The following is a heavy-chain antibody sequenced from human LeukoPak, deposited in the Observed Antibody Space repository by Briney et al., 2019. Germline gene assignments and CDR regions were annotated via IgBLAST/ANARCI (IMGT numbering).Heavy chain of an antibody. J-gene: IGHJ4*02. Sequence: ASVKVSCKASGYTFTSYGISWVRQAPGQGLEWMGWISAYNGNANYAQKLQGRVTMTTDTSTSTAYMELRSLRSDDTAVYYCARVGYYYDSSGYYEYFDYWGQGTLVTVSS. CDR3: ARVGYYYDSSGYYEYFDY. V-gene: IGHV1-18*01. CDR2: ISAYNGNA. D-gene: IGHD3-22*01. CDR1: GYTFTSYG.